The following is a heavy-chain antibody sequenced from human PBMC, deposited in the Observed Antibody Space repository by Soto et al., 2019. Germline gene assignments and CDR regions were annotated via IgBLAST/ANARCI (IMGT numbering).Heavy chain of an antibody. J-gene: IGHJ4*02. CDR2: IYYSGST. Sequence: QVQLQESGPGLVKPSETLSLTCTVSGGSISSHFWSWIRQPPGKGLDWIGYIYYSGSTNYNPSLKSRVTISVDTSNNQLSLKLSSVTAADTAIYYCARDFGCGGGNCLDYWGQGTRVTVSS. D-gene: IGHD2-15*01. CDR1: GGSISSHF. CDR3: ARDFGCGGGNCLDY. V-gene: IGHV4-59*11.